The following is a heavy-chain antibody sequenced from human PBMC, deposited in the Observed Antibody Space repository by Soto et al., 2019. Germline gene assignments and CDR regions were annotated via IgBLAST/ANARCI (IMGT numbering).Heavy chain of an antibody. V-gene: IGHV3-21*01. D-gene: IGHD6-6*01. J-gene: IGHJ6*02. CDR1: GFTFSSYS. CDR3: ARDKGEQIDLDTKYYYYGMEV. Sequence: GGSLRLSCAASGFTFSSYSMNWVRQAPGKGLEWVSSISSSSSYIYYADSVKGRFTISRDNAKNSLYLQMNSLRAEDTAVYYCARDKGEQIDLDTKYYYYGMEVWGQRTTVTVS. CDR2: ISSSSSYI.